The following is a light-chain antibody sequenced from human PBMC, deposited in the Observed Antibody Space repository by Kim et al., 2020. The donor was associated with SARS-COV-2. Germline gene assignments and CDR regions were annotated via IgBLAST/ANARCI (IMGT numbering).Light chain of an antibody. CDR3: NSRDSSGNHLV. CDR1: SLRNYY. Sequence: ALGQTVMITCQGDSLRNYYASWYQQKPRQAPVVVIYGRNDRPSGIPDRFSGSNSGNTASLTITGAQAEDEADYYCNSRDSSGNHLVFGGGTQLTVL. V-gene: IGLV3-19*01. J-gene: IGLJ3*02. CDR2: GRN.